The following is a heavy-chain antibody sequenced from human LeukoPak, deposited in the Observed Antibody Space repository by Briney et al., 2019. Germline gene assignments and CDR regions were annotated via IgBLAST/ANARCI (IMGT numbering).Heavy chain of an antibody. CDR1: GGSISSGSYY. CDR3: ARQTGSGLFILP. D-gene: IGHD3/OR15-3a*01. CDR2: IYTSGST. Sequence: PSEALSLTCTVSGGSISSGSYYWSWIRQPAGKGLESIGRIYTSGSTNYNPSLKSRVTISVDTSKNQISLRLTSVTATDTAVYYCARQTGSGLFILPGGQGTLVTVSS. V-gene: IGHV4-61*02. J-gene: IGHJ4*02.